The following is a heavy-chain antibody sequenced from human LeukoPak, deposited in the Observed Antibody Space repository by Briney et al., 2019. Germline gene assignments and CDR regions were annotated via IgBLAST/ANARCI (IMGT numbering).Heavy chain of an antibody. CDR2: IYYSGST. Sequence: SETLSLTCTVSGGSISSGGYYWSWIRQPPGKGLEWIGYIYYSGSTYYNPSLKSRVTISVDTSKNQFSLKLSSVTAADTAVYYCARTNYYDSSDFDYWGQGTLVTVSS. V-gene: IGHV4-30-4*08. J-gene: IGHJ4*02. CDR1: GGSISSGGYY. CDR3: ARTNYYDSSDFDY. D-gene: IGHD3-22*01.